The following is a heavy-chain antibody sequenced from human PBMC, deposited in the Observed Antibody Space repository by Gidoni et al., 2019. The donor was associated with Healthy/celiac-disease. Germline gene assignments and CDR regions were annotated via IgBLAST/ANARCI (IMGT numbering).Heavy chain of an antibody. V-gene: IGHV4-39*01. J-gene: IGHJ4*02. CDR1: GGPISRSSYY. CDR3: ASGLDY. CDR2: IYYSGST. Sequence: QLQLQESGPGLVKPSGTPSPHCPVSGGPISRSSYYWGWNRQPPGKGLEWIGSIYYSGSTYYNPSLKSRVTISVDTSKNQFSLKLSSVTAADTAVYYCASGLDYWGQGTLVTVSS.